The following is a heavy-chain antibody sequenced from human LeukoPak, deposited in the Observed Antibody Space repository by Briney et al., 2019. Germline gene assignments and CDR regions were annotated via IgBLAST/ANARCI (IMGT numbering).Heavy chain of an antibody. D-gene: IGHD1-7*01. CDR3: ARELSGTTAHFDY. CDR1: GFTFSSYS. V-gene: IGHV3-48*04. J-gene: IGHJ4*02. CDR2: ISSSSSTI. Sequence: GGSLRLSCAASGFTFSSYSMNWVRQAPGKGLEWVSYISSSSSTIYYADSVKGRFTISRDNAKNSLYLQMNSLRAEDTAVYYCARELSGTTAHFDYWGQGTLVTVSS.